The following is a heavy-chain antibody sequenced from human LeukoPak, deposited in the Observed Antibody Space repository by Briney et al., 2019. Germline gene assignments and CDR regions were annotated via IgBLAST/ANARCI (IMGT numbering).Heavy chain of an antibody. CDR2: IYSGGST. CDR3: ARGEDTAMVTGGYNWFDP. Sequence: GGSLRLSCAASGFTVSTNYMSWVRQAPGKGLEWLSVIYSGGSTYYADSVKGRFTISRDNSKNTVYPQMNSLRGEDTAVYYCARGEDTAMVTGGYNWFDPWGQGTLVTVSS. D-gene: IGHD5-18*01. J-gene: IGHJ5*02. CDR1: GFTVSTNY. V-gene: IGHV3-66*01.